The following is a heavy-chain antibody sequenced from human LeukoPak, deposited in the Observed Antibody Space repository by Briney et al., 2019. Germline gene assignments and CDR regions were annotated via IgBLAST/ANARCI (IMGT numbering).Heavy chain of an antibody. CDR3: ARVRYCGGDCTSYMDV. CDR2: ISDSGSS. J-gene: IGHJ6*03. CDR1: GGSISRYY. V-gene: IGHV4-59*01. D-gene: IGHD2-21*02. Sequence: SETLSLTCTVSGGSISRYYWSWIRQPPGKGLEWIGYISDSGSSNYNPSLKSRVTISVDTSKKQFSLNLYSVTAADTPIYYCARVRYCGGDCTSYMDVWGKGTTVTVSS.